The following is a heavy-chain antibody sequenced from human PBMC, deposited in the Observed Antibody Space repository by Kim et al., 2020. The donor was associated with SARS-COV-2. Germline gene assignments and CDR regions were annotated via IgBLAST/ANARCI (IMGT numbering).Heavy chain of an antibody. Sequence: SETLSLTCTVSAGSVSSDYWSWIRQPPGKGLEWIGYAHSGGTTNYNPSFKGRVTISVDTSKNQFSLKLNSVTAADTALYYCARDRGGGGALIDYWGQG. CDR2: AHSGGTT. J-gene: IGHJ4*02. D-gene: IGHD2-15*01. V-gene: IGHV4-59*02. CDR1: AGSVSSDY. CDR3: ARDRGGGGALIDY.